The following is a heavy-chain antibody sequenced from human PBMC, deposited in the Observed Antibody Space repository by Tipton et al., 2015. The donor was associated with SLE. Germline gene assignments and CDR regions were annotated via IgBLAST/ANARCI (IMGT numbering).Heavy chain of an antibody. J-gene: IGHJ3*02. CDR3: ARARITMIRGAFDI. Sequence: TLSLTCAVSGGSISSSNWWSWVRQPPGKGLEWIGEIYHSGSTNYNPSLKSRVTISVDKSKNQFSLKLSSVTAADTAVYYCARARITMIRGAFDIWGQGTMVTVSS. D-gene: IGHD3-22*01. CDR1: GGSISSSNW. V-gene: IGHV4-4*02. CDR2: IYHSGST.